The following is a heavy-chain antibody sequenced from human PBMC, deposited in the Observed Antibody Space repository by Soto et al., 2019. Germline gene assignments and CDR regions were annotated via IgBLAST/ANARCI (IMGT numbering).Heavy chain of an antibody. CDR3: AKSQEIGTHFFDS. Sequence: GGSLRLSCEASGFTFSGFDMHWVRQPTGKGLEWVSSIGTAGDTYYAVSVKGRFTISRDNAKNSLSLQMSSLRAGDMAVYFCAKSQEIGTHFFDSWGQGTQVTVSS. J-gene: IGHJ4*02. D-gene: IGHD6-13*01. CDR1: GFTFSGFD. CDR2: IGTAGDT. V-gene: IGHV3-13*01.